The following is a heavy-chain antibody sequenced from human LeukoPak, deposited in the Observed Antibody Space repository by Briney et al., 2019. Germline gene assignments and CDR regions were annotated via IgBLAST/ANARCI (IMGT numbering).Heavy chain of an antibody. V-gene: IGHV4-34*01. Sequence: SETLSLTCAVSGGSISSGGYYWSWIRQPPGKGLEWIGEINHSGSTNYNPSLKSRVTISVDTSKNQFSLKLSSVTAADTAVYYCARAWIAYDYWGQGTLVTVSS. CDR1: GGSISSGGYY. D-gene: IGHD2-2*03. CDR2: INHSGST. CDR3: ARAWIAYDY. J-gene: IGHJ4*02.